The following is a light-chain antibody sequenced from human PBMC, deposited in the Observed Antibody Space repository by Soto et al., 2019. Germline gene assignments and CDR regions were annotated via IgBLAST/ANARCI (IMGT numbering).Light chain of an antibody. V-gene: IGKV3-15*01. CDR2: GAS. Sequence: EIVMTQSPATLSVSPGERATISCRASQSVSSNLAWYQQKPGQAPRLLIYGASTRATGIPARFSGSGSGTEFTLTISSLQSEDFAVYYCQQYNNWPHTFGQGTKLEIK. CDR3: QQYNNWPHT. CDR1: QSVSSN. J-gene: IGKJ2*01.